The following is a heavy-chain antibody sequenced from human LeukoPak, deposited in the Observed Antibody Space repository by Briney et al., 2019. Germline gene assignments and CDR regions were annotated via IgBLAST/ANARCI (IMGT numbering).Heavy chain of an antibody. CDR2: IYWNDDN. D-gene: IGHD4-17*01. Sequence: SGPTLVKPTQTLTLTCTFSGFSLSTSGVGVGWIRQPPGRALEWLALIYWNDDNRYSPSLKSRLTITKDTSKNQVVLKMTNMDPVDTATYYCAHYGDYRFMYYFDYWGQGTLVTVSS. CDR1: GFSLSTSGVG. V-gene: IGHV2-5*01. CDR3: AHYGDYRFMYYFDY. J-gene: IGHJ4*02.